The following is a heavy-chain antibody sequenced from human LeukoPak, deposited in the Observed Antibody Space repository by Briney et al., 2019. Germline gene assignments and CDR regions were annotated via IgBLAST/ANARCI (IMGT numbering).Heavy chain of an antibody. J-gene: IGHJ4*02. CDR1: GFTFSSYA. CDR2: ISGRGSST. CDR3: AKSRAVAGTGAHFDY. V-gene: IGHV3-23*01. Sequence: GGSLRLSCAASGFTFSSYAMSWVRQAPGKGLEWVSAISGRGSSTYYADSVKDRFTISRDNSKNTLYLQMNSLRAEDTAVYYCAKSRAVAGTGAHFDYWGQGTLVTVSS. D-gene: IGHD6-19*01.